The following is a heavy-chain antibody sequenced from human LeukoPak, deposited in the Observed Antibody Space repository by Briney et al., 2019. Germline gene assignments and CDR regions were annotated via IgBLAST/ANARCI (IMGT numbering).Heavy chain of an antibody. J-gene: IGHJ4*02. Sequence: PSETLSLTCTVSGGSISSGDYYWSWIRQPPGKGLEWIGYIYYSGSTYYNPSLKSRVTISVDTSKNQFSLKLSSVTAADTAVYYCARHRKNNYGSGRYYFDYWGQGTLVTVSS. CDR2: IYYSGST. CDR1: GGSISSGDYY. CDR3: ARHRKNNYGSGRYYFDY. D-gene: IGHD3-10*01. V-gene: IGHV4-30-4*01.